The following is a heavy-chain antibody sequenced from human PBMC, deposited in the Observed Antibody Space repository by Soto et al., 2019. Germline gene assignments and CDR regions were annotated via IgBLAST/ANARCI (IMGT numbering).Heavy chain of an antibody. J-gene: IGHJ6*03. V-gene: IGHV1-69*02. CDR3: ARGIDAVDYSYYYYYYYMDV. D-gene: IGHD6-13*01. Sequence: QVQLLQSGSEVKKPGSSVKVSCKASGGTFSSYTISWVRQSPGQGHEWMGMIIPILGIANYAQKFQGRVTITADKSTITAYMERSRRISEDTAVYYCARGIDAVDYSYYYYYYYMDVWGKGTTVTVS. CDR2: IIPILGIA. CDR1: GGTFSSYT.